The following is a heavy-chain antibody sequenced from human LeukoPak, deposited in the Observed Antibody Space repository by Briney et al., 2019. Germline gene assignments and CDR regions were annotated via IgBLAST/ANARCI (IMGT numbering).Heavy chain of an antibody. Sequence: SETLSLTCTVSGVSITSGGNYWSWIRQRPGTGLEWIGYIHYSGSTYYNPSLKSRITISVDTSKNQFSLKLNSVTAADTAVYYCAREGYYYDSSGPIDSWGQGTLVTVSS. CDR1: GVSITSGGNY. V-gene: IGHV4-31*03. CDR2: IHYSGST. D-gene: IGHD3-22*01. CDR3: AREGYYYDSSGPIDS. J-gene: IGHJ4*02.